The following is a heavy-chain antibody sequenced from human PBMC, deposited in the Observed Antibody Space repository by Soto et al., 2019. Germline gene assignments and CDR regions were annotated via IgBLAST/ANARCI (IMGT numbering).Heavy chain of an antibody. J-gene: IGHJ6*02. CDR2: ISYDGSNK. V-gene: IGHV3-30*18. Sequence: GGSLRLSCAASGFTFSSYGMHWVRQAPGKGLEWVAVISYDGSNKYYADSVKGRFTISRDNSKNTLYLQMNSLRAEDTAVYYCAKDVITMVRGAAYYGMDVWGQGTTVTVSS. CDR3: AKDVITMVRGAAYYGMDV. D-gene: IGHD3-10*01. CDR1: GFTFSSYG.